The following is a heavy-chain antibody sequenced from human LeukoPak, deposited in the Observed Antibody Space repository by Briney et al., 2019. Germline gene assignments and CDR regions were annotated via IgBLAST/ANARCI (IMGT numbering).Heavy chain of an antibody. J-gene: IGHJ4*02. Sequence: SETLSLTCTVAGGSISSNIYYYTWVRQPAGKGLEWIGLIYTSGSTYYNPSLKSRVTISVDTSKNQFSLKLSSVTAADTAVYYCARYPLPSGAAAGTYWSQGTLVTVSS. CDR3: ARYPLPSGAAAGTY. D-gene: IGHD6-13*01. CDR2: IYTSGST. V-gene: IGHV4-61*02. CDR1: GGSISSNIYY.